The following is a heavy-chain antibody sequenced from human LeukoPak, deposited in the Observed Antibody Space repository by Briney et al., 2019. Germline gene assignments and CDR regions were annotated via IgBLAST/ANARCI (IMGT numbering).Heavy chain of an antibody. V-gene: IGHV3-15*01. CDR1: GFTFSDAW. D-gene: IGHD1-26*01. Sequence: PGGSLRLSCAASGFTFSDAWMSWVRQAPGKGLEWVGRIKSKTDGGTTDYAAPVKGRFSISRDDSKTTLYLQMNSLKTEDTAVYYCTTRGGSFSIFDYWGQGTLVTVSS. CDR2: IKSKTDGGTT. CDR3: TTRGGSFSIFDY. J-gene: IGHJ4*02.